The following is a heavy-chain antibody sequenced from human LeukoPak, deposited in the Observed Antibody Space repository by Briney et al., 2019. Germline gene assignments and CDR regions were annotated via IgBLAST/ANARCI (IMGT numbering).Heavy chain of an antibody. CDR3: ASTPYSGSYYVY. CDR2: ISSSGSTI. D-gene: IGHD1-26*01. J-gene: IGHJ4*02. CDR1: GFTFSDYY. Sequence: GGSLRLSCAASGFTFSDYYMSWIRQAPGKGLEWVSYISSSGSTIYYADSVKGRFTISRDNAKNSLYLQMNSLRAEDMAVYYCASTPYSGSYYVYWGQGTLVTVSS. V-gene: IGHV3-11*01.